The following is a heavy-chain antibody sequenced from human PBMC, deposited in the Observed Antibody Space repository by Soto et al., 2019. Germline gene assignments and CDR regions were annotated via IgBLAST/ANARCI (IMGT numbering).Heavy chain of an antibody. V-gene: IGHV3-7*03. J-gene: IGHJ4*02. D-gene: IGHD2-15*01. CDR1: GFTFSSYW. Sequence: GGSLRLSCAASGFTFSSYWMSWVRQAPGKGLEWVANIKQDGSEKYYVDSVKGRFTISRDNAKNSLYLQINSLRAEDTAVYYCARVGWRDNFDYWGQGTLVTVSS. CDR2: IKQDGSEK. CDR3: ARVGWRDNFDY.